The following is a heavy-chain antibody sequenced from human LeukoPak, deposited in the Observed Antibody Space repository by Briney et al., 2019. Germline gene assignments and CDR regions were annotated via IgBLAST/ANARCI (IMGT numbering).Heavy chain of an antibody. CDR3: GHGDSFYYYYYMDV. D-gene: IGHD4-17*01. Sequence: GGSLRLSCAASGFTFGNYAMSWVRQAPGKGLEWVSAISGSGGSTYYADSVKGRFTITRDKSKNTLYLQMNSLRAEDTAVYYCGHGDSFYYYYYMDVWGKGTTVTVSS. CDR1: GFTFGNYA. CDR2: ISGSGGST. V-gene: IGHV3-23*01. J-gene: IGHJ6*03.